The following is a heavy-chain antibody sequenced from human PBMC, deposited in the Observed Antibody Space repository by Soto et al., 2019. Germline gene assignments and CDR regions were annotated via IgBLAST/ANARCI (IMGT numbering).Heavy chain of an antibody. CDR3: AKQMYHAIVVVPAAVDY. J-gene: IGHJ4*02. Sequence: QVQLVESGGGVVQPGRSLRLSCAASGFTFSSYGMHWVRQAPGTGLEWVAVISYDGSNKYYADSVKGRFTISRDNSKNTLYLQMNSLRAEDTAVYYCAKQMYHAIVVVPAAVDYWGQGTLVTVSS. V-gene: IGHV3-30*18. CDR2: ISYDGSNK. D-gene: IGHD2-2*01. CDR1: GFTFSSYG.